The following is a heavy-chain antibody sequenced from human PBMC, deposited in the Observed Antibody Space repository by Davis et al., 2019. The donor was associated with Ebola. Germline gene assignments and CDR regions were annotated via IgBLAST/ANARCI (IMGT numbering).Heavy chain of an antibody. CDR3: ARHPPGYVMDV. CDR1: GGSFSGYY. J-gene: IGHJ6*02. D-gene: IGHD1-14*01. Sequence: SETLSLTCAVYGGSFSGYYWSWIRQPPGKGLEWIGEINHSGSTNYNPSLKSRVTISVDTSKNQFSLKLSSVTAADTAVYYCARHPPGYVMDVWGQGTTVTVSS. CDR2: INHSGST. V-gene: IGHV4-34*01.